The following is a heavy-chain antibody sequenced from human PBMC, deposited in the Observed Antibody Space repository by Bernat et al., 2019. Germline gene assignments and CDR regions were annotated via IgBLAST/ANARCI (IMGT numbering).Heavy chain of an antibody. Sequence: QVQLVQSGAEVKKPGASVKVSCKASGYTFTSYAMHWVRQAPGQRLEWMGWINAGNGNTKYSQKFQGRVTITRDISASTAYMELSSLRSEDTAVYYCAGPGSSGWYGSDYWGQGTLVTVSS. D-gene: IGHD6-19*01. CDR1: GYTFTSYA. CDR3: AGPGSSGWYGSDY. V-gene: IGHV1-3*01. CDR2: INAGNGNT. J-gene: IGHJ4*02.